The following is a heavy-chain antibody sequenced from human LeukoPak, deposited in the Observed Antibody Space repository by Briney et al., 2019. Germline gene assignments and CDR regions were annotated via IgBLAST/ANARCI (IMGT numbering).Heavy chain of an antibody. D-gene: IGHD3-10*01. J-gene: IGHJ5*02. Sequence: GGSLRLSCAASGFTFSSYAMSWVRQAPGKGLEWVSAISGSGGSTYYADSVKGRFTISRDNSKNTLYLQMNSLRAEDTAVYYCAKDLSWYYGSGSPVRFDPWGQGTLVTVSS. CDR3: AKDLSWYYGSGSPVRFDP. CDR2: ISGSGGST. V-gene: IGHV3-23*01. CDR1: GFTFSSYA.